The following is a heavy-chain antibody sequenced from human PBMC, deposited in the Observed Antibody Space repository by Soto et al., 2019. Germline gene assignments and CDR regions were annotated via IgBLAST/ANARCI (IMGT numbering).Heavy chain of an antibody. D-gene: IGHD6-13*01. CDR2: IIPIFGTA. CDR1: GGTFSSYA. V-gene: IGHV1-69*13. Sequence: SVKVSCKASGGTFSSYAISWVRQAPGQGLEWMGGIIPIFGTANYAQKFQGRVTITADASTSTAYMELSSLRSEDTAVYYCARVPGIAAAGSLYYFDYWGQGTLVTVSS. J-gene: IGHJ4*02. CDR3: ARVPGIAAAGSLYYFDY.